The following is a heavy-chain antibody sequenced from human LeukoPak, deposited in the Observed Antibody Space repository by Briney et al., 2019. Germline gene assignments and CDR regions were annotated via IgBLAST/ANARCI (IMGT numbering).Heavy chain of an antibody. J-gene: IGHJ5*02. D-gene: IGHD3-22*01. CDR2: IYHSGST. CDR1: GYPISSGYY. Sequence: SETLSLTFAVSGYPISSGYYWGWIRQLPGKGLEWIGSIYHSGSTYYSPSLKSRVTISVDTSKNQFSLSLSSVTAADTAVYYCARSYYDSSGYEGFHPWGQGTLVTVSS. CDR3: ARSYYDSSGYEGFHP. V-gene: IGHV4-38-2*01.